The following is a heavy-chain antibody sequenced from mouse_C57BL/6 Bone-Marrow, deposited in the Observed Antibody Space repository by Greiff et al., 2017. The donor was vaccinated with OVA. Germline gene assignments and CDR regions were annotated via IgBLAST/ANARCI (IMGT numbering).Heavy chain of an antibody. CDR1: GYTFTSYW. CDR3: ARYYYGSSSWFAY. J-gene: IGHJ3*01. CDR2: IYPSDSET. D-gene: IGHD1-1*01. Sequence: QVQLQQPGAELVRPGSSVKLSCKASGYTFTSYWMDWVKQRPGQGLEWIGNIYPSDSETHYNQKFKDKATLTVDKSSSTAYMQLSSLTSEDSAVYFCARYYYGSSSWFAYWCQGTLVTVSA. V-gene: IGHV1-61*01.